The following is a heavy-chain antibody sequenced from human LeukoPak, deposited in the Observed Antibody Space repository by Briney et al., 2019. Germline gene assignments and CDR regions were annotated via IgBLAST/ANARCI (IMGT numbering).Heavy chain of an antibody. CDR1: GYTFTCYY. D-gene: IGHD6-19*01. V-gene: IGHV1-2*02. Sequence: ASVKVSCKASGYTFTCYYIHWVRQAPGQGLEWMGWINPNGGGTNYAQKFQGRVTLTRDTSISTAYMEVNSLESDDTAVYYCARENNSGWYRKAAFDYWGQGTLVTVTS. CDR3: ARENNSGWYRKAAFDY. J-gene: IGHJ4*02. CDR2: INPNGGGT.